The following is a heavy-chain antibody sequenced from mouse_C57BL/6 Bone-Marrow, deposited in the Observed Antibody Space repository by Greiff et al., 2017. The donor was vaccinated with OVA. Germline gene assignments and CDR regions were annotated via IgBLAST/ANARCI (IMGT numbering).Heavy chain of an antibody. CDR2: INPGSGGT. J-gene: IGHJ3*01. D-gene: IGHD1-1*02. V-gene: IGHV1-54*01. CDR3: ARFGAGAY. CDR1: GYAFTNYL. Sequence: QVQLQQSGAELVRPGTSVKVSCKASGYAFTNYLIEWVKQRPGQGLEWIGVINPGSGGTNYNEKFKGKATLTADKSSSTAYMQLSSLTSEDSAVYFCARFGAGAYWGQGTLVTVSA.